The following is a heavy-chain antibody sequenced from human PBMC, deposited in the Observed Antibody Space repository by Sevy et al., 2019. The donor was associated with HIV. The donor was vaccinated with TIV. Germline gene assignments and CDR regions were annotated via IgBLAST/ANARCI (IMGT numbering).Heavy chain of an antibody. V-gene: IGHV3-15*01. CDR3: TTDREYSDFKGGFDY. Sequence: GGSLRLSCAASGLTFTDAWMAWVRQAPGKGLEWVGRIRSNTDGGTTEYAATLKGRFTISSDDSKNTMYLQMNILKSADTAVYYSTTDREYSDFKGGFDYWGRGTLVTVSS. CDR1: GLTFTDAW. D-gene: IGHD4-17*01. CDR2: IRSNTDGGTT. J-gene: IGHJ4*02.